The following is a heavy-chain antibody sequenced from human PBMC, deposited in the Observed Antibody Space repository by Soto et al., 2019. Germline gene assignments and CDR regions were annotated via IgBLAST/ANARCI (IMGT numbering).Heavy chain of an antibody. CDR2: IYPGDSDT. CDR1: GYSFTSYW. J-gene: IGHJ3*02. Sequence: GESLKISCKGSGYSFTSYWIGWVRQMPGKGLEWMGIIYPGDSDTRYSPSFQGQVTISADKSISTAYLQWSGLKASDTAMYYCARPPYCGGDCYPGRLAFDIWGQGTMVTVSS. D-gene: IGHD2-21*02. V-gene: IGHV5-51*01. CDR3: ARPPYCGGDCYPGRLAFDI.